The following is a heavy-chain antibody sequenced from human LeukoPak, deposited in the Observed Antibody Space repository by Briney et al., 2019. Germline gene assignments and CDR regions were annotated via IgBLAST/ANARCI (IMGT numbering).Heavy chain of an antibody. CDR3: ATVGQGYYDFWSGYDYYFDY. V-gene: IGHV1-24*01. J-gene: IGHJ4*02. Sequence: GASVKVSCKVSGYTLTELSMRWVRQAPGKGLEWMGGFDPEDGETIYAQKFQGRVTMTEDTSTDTAYMELSSLRSEDTAVYYCATVGQGYYDFWSGYDYYFDYWGQGTLVTVSS. CDR2: FDPEDGET. D-gene: IGHD3-3*01. CDR1: GYTLTELS.